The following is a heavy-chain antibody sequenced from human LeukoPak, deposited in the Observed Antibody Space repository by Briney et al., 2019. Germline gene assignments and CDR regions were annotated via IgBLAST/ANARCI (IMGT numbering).Heavy chain of an antibody. V-gene: IGHV3-48*02. D-gene: IGHD3-9*01. CDR2: IRTTAEGAKYA. CDR1: GFSFTDYP. CDR3: ATDLRYAFDY. Sequence: GGSLRLSCATSGFSFTDYPMNWVRQAPGKGLDWISNIRTTAEGAKYAYYADSVKGRVTISRDDGKNTLYLHMNSLRDDDTAVYYCATDLRYAFDYWGQGILVTVSS. J-gene: IGHJ4*02.